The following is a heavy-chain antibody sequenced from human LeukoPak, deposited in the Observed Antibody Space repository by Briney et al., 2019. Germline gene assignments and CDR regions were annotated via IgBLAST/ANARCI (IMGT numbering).Heavy chain of an antibody. CDR2: IRGKGSGGAT. V-gene: IGHV3-49*04. D-gene: IGHD6-13*01. CDR1: GFSFGDYG. Sequence: GGSLRLSCRGSGFSFGDYGVSWVRQAPGEGLEWVGVIRGKGSGGATEYAASVRGRFTISRDDSNSIAYLQMNSLKSEDTAVYHCVRGSSWTPHFDDWGQGTLVTVSS. CDR3: VRGSSWTPHFDD. J-gene: IGHJ4*02.